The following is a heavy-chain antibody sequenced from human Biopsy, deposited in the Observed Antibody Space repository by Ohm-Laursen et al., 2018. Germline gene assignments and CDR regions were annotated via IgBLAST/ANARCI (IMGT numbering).Heavy chain of an antibody. D-gene: IGHD6-13*01. Sequence: SQTLSLTCAVYGGSFNGYFWSWIRQPPGKGLEWIGDITQSGSTNTSPSLKSRVTISVDTAKKQFSLSLRSVTVADTAVYYCARVPLPGIGAAYQGRFLYGMDVWGQGTAVTVSS. CDR3: ARVPLPGIGAAYQGRFLYGMDV. V-gene: IGHV4-34*01. CDR1: GGSFNGYF. J-gene: IGHJ6*02. CDR2: ITQSGST.